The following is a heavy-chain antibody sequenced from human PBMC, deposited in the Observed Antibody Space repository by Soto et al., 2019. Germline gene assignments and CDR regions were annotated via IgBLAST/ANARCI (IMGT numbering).Heavy chain of an antibody. Sequence: PGESLKISCKGSGYSFTSYWISWVRQMPGKGLEWMGRIDPSDSYTNYSPSFQGHVTISADKSISTAYLQWSSLKASDTAMYYCARYPPDYYDSSGYPDWFDPWGQGTLVTVSS. D-gene: IGHD3-22*01. J-gene: IGHJ5*02. CDR3: ARYPPDYYDSSGYPDWFDP. CDR2: IDPSDSYT. V-gene: IGHV5-10-1*01. CDR1: GYSFTSYW.